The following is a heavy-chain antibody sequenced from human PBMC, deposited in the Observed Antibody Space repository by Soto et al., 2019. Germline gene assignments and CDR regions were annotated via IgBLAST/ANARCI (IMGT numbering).Heavy chain of an antibody. Sequence: SETLSLTCAVSGGSISSGGFSWSWIRQPPGKGLEWIGYIYHSGSTYYNPSLKSRVTISVDRSKNQFSLKLSFVTAADTAFYFCARNYSSGNYYSPINYWGQGALVTVSS. CDR1: GGSISSGGFS. J-gene: IGHJ4*02. CDR2: IYHSGST. V-gene: IGHV4-30-2*01. CDR3: ARNYSSGNYYSPINY. D-gene: IGHD3-10*01.